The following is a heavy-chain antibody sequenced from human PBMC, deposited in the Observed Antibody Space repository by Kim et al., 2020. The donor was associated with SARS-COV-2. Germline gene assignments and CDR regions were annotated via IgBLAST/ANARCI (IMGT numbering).Heavy chain of an antibody. Sequence: SETLSLTCTVSGGSISSSSYYWGWIRQPPGKGLEWIGSIYYSGSTYYNPSLKSRVTISVDTSKNQFSLKLSSVTAADTAVYYCATIMVNCGGDCYPLPLWGQGTLVTVSS. J-gene: IGHJ4*02. CDR1: GGSISSSSYY. CDR2: IYYSGST. CDR3: ATIMVNCGGDCYPLPL. D-gene: IGHD2-21*02. V-gene: IGHV4-39*07.